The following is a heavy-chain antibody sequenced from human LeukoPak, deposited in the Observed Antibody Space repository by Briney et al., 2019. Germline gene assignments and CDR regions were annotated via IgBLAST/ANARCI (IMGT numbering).Heavy chain of an antibody. V-gene: IGHV3-48*03. J-gene: IGHJ4*02. CDR1: GFTFSSYE. D-gene: IGHD6-13*01. Sequence: GGSLRLSCAASGFTFSSYEMNWVRQAPGKGLGWVSYISSSGSTIYYADSVKGRFTISRDNAKNSLYLQMNSLRAEDTAVYYCARDYSSSLDYWGQGTLVTVSS. CDR3: ARDYSSSLDY. CDR2: ISSSGSTI.